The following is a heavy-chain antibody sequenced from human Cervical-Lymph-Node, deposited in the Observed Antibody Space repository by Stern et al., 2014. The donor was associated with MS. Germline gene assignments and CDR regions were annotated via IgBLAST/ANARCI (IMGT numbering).Heavy chain of an antibody. D-gene: IGHD2/OR15-2a*01. J-gene: IGHJ3*01. CDR3: ARVVREGALDV. V-gene: IGHV3-53*01. CDR2: LYSGGSP. CDR1: GLTVSNNY. Sequence: VQLVESGGGFMQPGGSLRLSCAVSGLTVSNNYMTWVRQAPGQGLEWVSVLYSGGSPYYADSVMGRFTISRDNSKNTLSLQMNSLRAEDTALYYCARVVREGALDVWGQGTMVTVSS.